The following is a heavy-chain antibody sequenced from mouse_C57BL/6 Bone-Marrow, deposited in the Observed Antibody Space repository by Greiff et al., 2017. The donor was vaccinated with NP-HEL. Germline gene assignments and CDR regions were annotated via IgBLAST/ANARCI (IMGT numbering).Heavy chain of an antibody. V-gene: IGHV5-17*01. J-gene: IGHJ4*01. D-gene: IGHD2-2*01. CDR2: ISSGSSTI. CDR3: AYYGYDDAMDY. Sequence: EVQVVESGGGLVKPGGSLKLSCAASGFTFSDYGMHWVRQAPEKGLEWVAYISSGSSTIYYADTVKGRFTISRDNAKNTLFLQMTSLRSEDTAMYYCAYYGYDDAMDYWGQGTSVTVSS. CDR1: GFTFSDYG.